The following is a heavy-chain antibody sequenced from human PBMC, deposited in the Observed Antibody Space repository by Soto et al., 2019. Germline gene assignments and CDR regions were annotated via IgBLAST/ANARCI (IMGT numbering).Heavy chain of an antibody. J-gene: IGHJ3*02. D-gene: IGHD6-13*01. CDR2: ISGSGGST. Sequence: GGSLRLSCAASGFTFSSYAMSWVRQAPGKGLEWVSAISGSGGSTYYADSVKGRFTISRDNSKNTLYLQMNSLRAEDTVVYYCAKVDLAAAGLIPLDAFDIWGQGTMVTVSS. V-gene: IGHV3-23*01. CDR1: GFTFSSYA. CDR3: AKVDLAAAGLIPLDAFDI.